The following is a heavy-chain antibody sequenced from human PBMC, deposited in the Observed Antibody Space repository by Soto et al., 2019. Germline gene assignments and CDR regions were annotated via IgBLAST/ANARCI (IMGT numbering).Heavy chain of an antibody. J-gene: IGHJ4*02. CDR2: ISHSGST. CDR3: ARGGYSRGWLAQQKDDLDY. D-gene: IGHD6-19*01. V-gene: IGHV4-34*01. CDR1: GGSFSGYY. Sequence: SETLSLTCAVYGGSFSGYYWSWIRQPPGKGLEWIGEISHSGSTNYNPSLRSRVTISVDTSKNQFSLKLTTVTAGDTAVYHCARGGYSRGWLAQQKDDLDYWGQGTLVTVSS.